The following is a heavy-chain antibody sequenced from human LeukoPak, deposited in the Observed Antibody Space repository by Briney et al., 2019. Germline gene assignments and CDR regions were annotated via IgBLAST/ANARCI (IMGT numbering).Heavy chain of an antibody. D-gene: IGHD1-26*01. CDR2: IRQDGSET. CDR1: GFTFSSQW. V-gene: IGHV3-7*01. J-gene: IGHJ4*02. CDR3: VTTTRSGAFDY. Sequence: PGGSLRLSCTASGFTFSSQWMSWVRQALGKGLEWVANIRQDGSETQYVDSMKGRFTISRDSAKNSSYLQMNSLRAEDTAMYYCVTTTRSGAFDYRSQGTLVTVSS.